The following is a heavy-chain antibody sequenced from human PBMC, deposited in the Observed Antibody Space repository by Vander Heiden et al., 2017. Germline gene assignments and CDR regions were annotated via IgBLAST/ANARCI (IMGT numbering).Heavy chain of an antibody. D-gene: IGHD6-6*01. J-gene: IGHJ4*02. Sequence: EVQLLESGGGLVQPGGSLRPTCAASGFTFSSYAMSWVRQAPGKGLEWVSAIRGRGGSTYYADSVKGRFTISRDNSKNTLYLQMNSLRAEDTAVYYCAKETYSSSPRVKDYWGQGTLVTVSS. CDR1: GFTFSSYA. CDR3: AKETYSSSPRVKDY. CDR2: IRGRGGST. V-gene: IGHV3-23*01.